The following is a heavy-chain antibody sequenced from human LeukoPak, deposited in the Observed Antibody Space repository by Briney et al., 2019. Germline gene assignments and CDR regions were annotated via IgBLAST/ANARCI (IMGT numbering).Heavy chain of an antibody. V-gene: IGHV4-39*01. CDR2: IYYSGST. CDR1: GGSISSSSYY. D-gene: IGHD1-26*01. Sequence: SETLSLTCTVSGGSISSSSYYWGWIRQPPGKGLEWIGSIYYSGSTYYNPSLKSRVTISVDTSKNQFSLKLSSVTAADTAVYYCASLRRVGASPYYFDYWGQGTLVTVSS. J-gene: IGHJ4*02. CDR3: ASLRRVGASPYYFDY.